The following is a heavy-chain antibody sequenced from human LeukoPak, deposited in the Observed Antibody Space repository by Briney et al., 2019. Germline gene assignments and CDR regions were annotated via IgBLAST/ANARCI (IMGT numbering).Heavy chain of an antibody. CDR1: GYSFTSYD. J-gene: IGHJ5*02. CDR3: AREAAITISGVVIFNWFDT. CDR2: MNPKSGDT. V-gene: IGHV1-8*02. Sequence: ASVKVSCKASGYSFTSYDTNWVRQATGQGLEWMGWMNPKSGDTVYAQKFQGRVTLTRNSSIGTAYMELSSLKSEDTAVYFCAREAAITISGVVIFNWFDTWGQGTLVTVSS. D-gene: IGHD3-3*01.